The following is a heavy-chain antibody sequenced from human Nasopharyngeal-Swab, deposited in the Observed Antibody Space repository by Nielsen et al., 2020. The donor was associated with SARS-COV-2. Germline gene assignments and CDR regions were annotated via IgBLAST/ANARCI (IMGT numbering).Heavy chain of an antibody. J-gene: IGHJ4*02. CDR1: GGSIRSYY. V-gene: IGHV4-59*12. CDR2: IYYSGST. CDR3: ARVPGGNSEGYFDY. Sequence: SETLSLTCTVSGGSIRSYYWSWIRQSPGKGLEWIGYIYYSGSTYYNPSLKSRVTISVDTSKNQFSLKLSSVTAADTAVYYCARVPGGNSEGYFDYWGQGTLVTVSS. D-gene: IGHD4-23*01.